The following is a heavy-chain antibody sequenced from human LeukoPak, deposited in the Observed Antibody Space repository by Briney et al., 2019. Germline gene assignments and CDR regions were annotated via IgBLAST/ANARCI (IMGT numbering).Heavy chain of an antibody. D-gene: IGHD6-13*01. Sequence: PSETLSLTCTVSGGSVNRGGYYWSWIRQHPGKGLEWIGYIYYSGSTYYNPSLKSRVSISVDTSKNQFSLKLSSVTAADTAVYYCARGVAAPGTGGLSWFDPWGQGTLVTVSS. CDR1: GGSVNRGGYY. CDR2: IYYSGST. J-gene: IGHJ5*02. V-gene: IGHV4-31*03. CDR3: ARGVAAPGTGGLSWFDP.